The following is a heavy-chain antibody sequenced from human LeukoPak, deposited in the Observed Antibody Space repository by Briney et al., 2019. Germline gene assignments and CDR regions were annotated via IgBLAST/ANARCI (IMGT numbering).Heavy chain of an antibody. CDR2: IYYSGST. CDR3: ARDLNYEPPNWFGP. Sequence: SETLSLTCTVSGGSISSSSYYWGWIRQPPGKGLEWIGSIYYSGSTYYNPSLKSRVTISVDTSKNQFSLKLSSVTAADTAVYYCARDLNYEPPNWFGPWGQGTLVTVSS. V-gene: IGHV4-39*07. CDR1: GGSISSSSYY. D-gene: IGHD3-3*01. J-gene: IGHJ5*02.